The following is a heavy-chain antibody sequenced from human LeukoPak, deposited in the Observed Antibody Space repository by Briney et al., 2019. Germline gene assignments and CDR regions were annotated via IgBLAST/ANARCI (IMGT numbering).Heavy chain of an antibody. Sequence: SETLSLTCTVSGGSISSYYWSWIRQPPGKGREWIGYFYYSGTTNYHPPLESRVTISVDTSKNQFCLKLNSVTAADTAVYYCARRTGEGAFDIWGEGTMVTVSS. CDR1: GGSISSYY. CDR2: FYYSGTT. J-gene: IGHJ3*02. D-gene: IGHD3-16*01. V-gene: IGHV4-59*08. CDR3: ARRTGEGAFDI.